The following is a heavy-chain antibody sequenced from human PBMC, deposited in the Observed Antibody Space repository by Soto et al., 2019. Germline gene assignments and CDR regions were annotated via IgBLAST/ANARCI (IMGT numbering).Heavy chain of an antibody. D-gene: IGHD5-18*01. J-gene: IGHJ4*02. V-gene: IGHV4-34*01. CDR1: GGSFSGYY. Sequence: SETLSLTCAVFGGSFSGYYWSWIRQPPGKGLEWIGEINHSGSTNYNPSLKSRVTISVDTSKNQFSLKLSSVTAADTAVYYCARDHPHSYGIYYFDYWGQGTLVTVSS. CDR2: INHSGST. CDR3: ARDHPHSYGIYYFDY.